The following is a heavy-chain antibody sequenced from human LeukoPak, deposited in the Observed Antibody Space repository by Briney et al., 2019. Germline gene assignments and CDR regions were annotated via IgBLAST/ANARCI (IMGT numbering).Heavy chain of an antibody. CDR3: ARGAGWGFDP. Sequence: ASETLSLTCTVSGGSISTYYWSWIRQPPGKGLEWIGYICYSGSTNYNPSLKSRVTISVDTSKNQFSLKLSSVTAADTAVYYCARGAGWGFDPWDQGTLVTVSS. CDR2: ICYSGST. CDR1: GGSISTYY. J-gene: IGHJ5*02. V-gene: IGHV4-59*01. D-gene: IGHD2-15*01.